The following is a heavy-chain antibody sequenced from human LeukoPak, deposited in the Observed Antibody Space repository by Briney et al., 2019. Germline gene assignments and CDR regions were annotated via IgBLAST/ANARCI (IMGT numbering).Heavy chain of an antibody. CDR3: AGTYCGGDCYETIRSYYFDY. D-gene: IGHD2-21*02. J-gene: IGHJ4*02. Sequence: PSETLSLTCTVSGGSISSYYWSWIRQPPGKGLEWIGYIYYSGSTNYNPSLKSRVTISVDTSKNQFSLKLSSVTAADTAVYYCAGTYCGGDCYETIRSYYFDYWGQGTLVTVSS. CDR1: GGSISSYY. CDR2: IYYSGST. V-gene: IGHV4-59*01.